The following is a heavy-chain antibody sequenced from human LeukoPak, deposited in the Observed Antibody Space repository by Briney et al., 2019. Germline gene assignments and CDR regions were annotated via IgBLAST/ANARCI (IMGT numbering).Heavy chain of an antibody. CDR2: IKQDGSEK. D-gene: IGHD1-26*01. CDR1: GFTFSSYW. CDR3: ARFGGSYYLLHYYYYMDV. J-gene: IGHJ6*03. Sequence: TGGSLRLSCAASGFTFSSYWMSWVRQAPGKGLEWVANIKQDGSEKYYVDSVKGRFTISRDNAKNSLYLQMNSLRAEDTAVYYCARFGGSYYLLHYYYYMDVWGKGTTVTVSS. V-gene: IGHV3-7*01.